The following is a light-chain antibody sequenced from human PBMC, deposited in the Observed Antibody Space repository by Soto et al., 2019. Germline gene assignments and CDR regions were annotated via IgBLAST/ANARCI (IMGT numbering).Light chain of an antibody. V-gene: IGLV2-8*01. Sequence: QSALTQPPSASGSPGQSVTISCTGISSDVGGYNYVSWYQQHPGKAPKLIISEVSKRPSGVPDRFSGSKSGNTASLTVSGLQAEDEADYYCNSYAGSFNWVFGGGTKLTVL. CDR2: EVS. CDR3: NSYAGSFNWV. J-gene: IGLJ2*01. CDR1: SSDVGGYNY.